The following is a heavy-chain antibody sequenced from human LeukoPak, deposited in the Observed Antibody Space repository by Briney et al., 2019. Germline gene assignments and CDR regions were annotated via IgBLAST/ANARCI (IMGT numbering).Heavy chain of an antibody. D-gene: IGHD3-16*01. Sequence: SETLSLTCAVYGGSLSGYYWSWIRQPPGKGLEWIGEINHSGSTNYNPSLKSRVTISVDTSKNQFSLKLSSVTAADTAVYYCARATGAFGGVILTSWGQGTLVTVSS. V-gene: IGHV4-34*01. CDR2: INHSGST. CDR1: GGSLSGYY. CDR3: ARATGAFGGVILTS. J-gene: IGHJ4*02.